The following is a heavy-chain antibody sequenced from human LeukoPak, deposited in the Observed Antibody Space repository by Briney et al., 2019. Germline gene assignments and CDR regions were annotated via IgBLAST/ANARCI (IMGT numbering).Heavy chain of an antibody. CDR1: GGTFSSYY. CDR3: ARASNLSDDDFDI. D-gene: IGHD1-1*01. Sequence: SETLSLTYAVYGGTFSSYYWSWIRQPPGKGLEWIGEINHSGSTNYNPSLKSRVTISVDTSKNQCSLKLSSVTAADTAVYYCARASNLSDDDFDIWGQGTMVTVSS. V-gene: IGHV4-34*08. CDR2: INHSGST. J-gene: IGHJ3*02.